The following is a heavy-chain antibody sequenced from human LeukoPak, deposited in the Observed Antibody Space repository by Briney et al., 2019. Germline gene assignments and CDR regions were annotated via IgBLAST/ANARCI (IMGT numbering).Heavy chain of an antibody. CDR1: GGSISSYY. V-gene: IGHV4-59*01. D-gene: IGHD6-19*01. Sequence: KSSETLSLTCTVSGGSISSYYWSWIRQSPGKGLECIGYIHYSGSTNYNPSLKSRVTISVDTSKNQFSLKLSSVTAADTAVYYCARVLRSIAVAGTWFDPWGQGTLVTVSS. J-gene: IGHJ5*02. CDR2: IHYSGST. CDR3: ARVLRSIAVAGTWFDP.